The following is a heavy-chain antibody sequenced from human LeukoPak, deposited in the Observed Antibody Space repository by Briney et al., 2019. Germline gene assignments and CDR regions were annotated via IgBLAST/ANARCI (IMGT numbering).Heavy chain of an antibody. CDR2: IGSGGGST. CDR1: GFTFSSYA. CDR3: AEDVVVVVAAKPGI. J-gene: IGHJ4*02. V-gene: IGHV3-23*01. Sequence: PGGSLRLSCAASGFTFSSYAMNWVRQAPGKGLEWVSAIGSGGGSTDYADSVQGRFTISRDNSKSTLYLQMNSLRAEDTAVYYCAEDVVVVVAAKPGIWGQGTLVTVSS. D-gene: IGHD2-15*01.